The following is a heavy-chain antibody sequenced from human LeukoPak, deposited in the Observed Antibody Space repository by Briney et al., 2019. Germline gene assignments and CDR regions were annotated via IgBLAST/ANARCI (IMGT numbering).Heavy chain of an antibody. CDR3: ARDLLGGGTFDI. CDR1: GFTFNTYW. J-gene: IGHJ3*02. V-gene: IGHV3-74*01. CDR2: IRSDGSST. Sequence: GGSLRLSCAASGFTFNTYWMHWVRQAPGKGLVWVSRIRSDGSSTSYADSVRGRFTISRDNAKNTLYLQMNSLRAEDTAVYYCARDLLGGGTFDIWGQGTMVTVSS. D-gene: IGHD3-16*01.